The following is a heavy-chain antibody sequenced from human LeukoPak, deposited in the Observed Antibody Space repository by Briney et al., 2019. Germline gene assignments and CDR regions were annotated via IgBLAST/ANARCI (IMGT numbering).Heavy chain of an antibody. V-gene: IGHV1-24*01. D-gene: IGHD3-22*01. CDR1: GYTLTELS. CDR2: FDPEDGET. CDR3: ATHFDSSGPDAFDI. Sequence: ASVKVSCKVSGYTLTELSIHWVRQALGKGLEWMGGFDPEDGETINAQKFQGRVTMTEDTSTDTAYMELSSLRSEDTAVYYCATHFDSSGPDAFDIWGQGTMVTVSS. J-gene: IGHJ3*02.